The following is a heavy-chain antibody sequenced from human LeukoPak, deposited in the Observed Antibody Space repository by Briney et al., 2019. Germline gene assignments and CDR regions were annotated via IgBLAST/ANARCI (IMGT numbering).Heavy chain of an antibody. J-gene: IGHJ4*02. CDR3: AKVGSGGGGDY. V-gene: IGHV4-34*01. Sequence: SETLSLTCAVYGGSFSGYYWSWIRQPPGKGLEWIGEINHSGSTNYNPSLKSRVTISVDTSKNQFSLKLSSVTAADTAVYYCAKVGSGGGGDYWGQGTLVTVSS. CDR1: GGSFSGYY. D-gene: IGHD6-19*01. CDR2: INHSGST.